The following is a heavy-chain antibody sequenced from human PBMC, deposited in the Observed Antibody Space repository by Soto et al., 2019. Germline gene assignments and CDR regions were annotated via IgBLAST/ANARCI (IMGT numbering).Heavy chain of an antibody. J-gene: IGHJ4*02. CDR3: ARAPTRFYYDSSGYHFDS. CDR2: IIPIFGTA. CDR1: GGTFSSYA. Sequence: QVQLVQSGAEVKKPGSSVKVSCTASGGTFSSYAISWVRQAPGQGLEWMGGIIPIFGTANYAQKFQGRVTITADESTSTAYMELSSLRSEDTAVYYCARAPTRFYYDSSGYHFDSWGQGTLVTVSS. D-gene: IGHD3-22*01. V-gene: IGHV1-69*01.